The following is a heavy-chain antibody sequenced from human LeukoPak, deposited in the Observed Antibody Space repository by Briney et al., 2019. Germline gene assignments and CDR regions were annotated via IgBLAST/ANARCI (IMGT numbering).Heavy chain of an antibody. CDR2: ISSSSRYI. CDR1: GFTFSSYS. V-gene: IGHV3-21*01. Sequence: GGSLRLSCAASGFTFSSYSMNWVRQAPGKGLEWVSSISSSSRYIYYADSVKGRFTISRDNAKNSLYLQMNSLRVDDTAAYYCARSPPLPHWGQGTLVTVSS. CDR3: ARSPPLPH. J-gene: IGHJ4*02.